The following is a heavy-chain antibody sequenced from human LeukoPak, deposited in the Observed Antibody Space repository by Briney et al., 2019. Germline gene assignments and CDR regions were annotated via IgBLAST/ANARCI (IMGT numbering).Heavy chain of an antibody. D-gene: IGHD3-10*01. CDR2: IYYSGST. V-gene: IGHV4-31*03. J-gene: IGHJ3*02. CDR3: ASQRINDAFDI. Sequence: SETPSLTCTVSGGSISSGGYYWSWIRQHPGKGLEWIGYIYYSGSTYYNPSLKSRVTISVDTSKNQFSLKLSSVTAADTAVYYCASQRINDAFDIWGQGTMVTVSS. CDR1: GGSISSGGYY.